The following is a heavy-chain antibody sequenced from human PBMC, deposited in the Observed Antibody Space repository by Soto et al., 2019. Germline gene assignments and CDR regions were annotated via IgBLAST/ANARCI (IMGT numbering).Heavy chain of an antibody. J-gene: IGHJ4*02. CDR3: AKSYNSGWYIHFDF. V-gene: IGHV3-30*18. D-gene: IGHD6-19*01. CDR1: GFTFSSYA. CDR2: ISHDGSNK. Sequence: QVQLVESGGGVVQPGRSLRLSCVVSGFTFSSYAMHWVRQAPGKGLEWVADISHDGSNKYYAESVKGRFTISRDNSKNTLSLQMSSLRAEDTAVYYCAKSYNSGWYIHFDFWGQGTLVTVSS.